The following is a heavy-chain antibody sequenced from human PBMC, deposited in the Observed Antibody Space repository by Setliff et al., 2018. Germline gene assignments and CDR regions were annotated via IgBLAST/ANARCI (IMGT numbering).Heavy chain of an antibody. D-gene: IGHD1-1*01. V-gene: IGHV4-61*09. CDR2: FHTGGAT. CDR3: ARGGGGYHSDF. CDR1: GGSISSGGFY. J-gene: IGHJ4*02. Sequence: PSETLSLTCSVSGGSISSGGFYWSWIRQSAGRGLEWIGHFHTGGATDYNLSLKSRVTISVDKSKNQFSLKLNSVTAADTAVYYCARGGGGYHSDFWGPGILVTVSS.